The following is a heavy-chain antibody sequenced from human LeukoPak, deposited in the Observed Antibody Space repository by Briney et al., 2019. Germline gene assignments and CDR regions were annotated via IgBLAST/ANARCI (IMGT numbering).Heavy chain of an antibody. CDR3: AELGITMIGGV. J-gene: IGHJ6*04. CDR2: ISTSSSCI. D-gene: IGHD3-10*02. V-gene: IGHV3-21*01. Sequence: GGSLRLSCAAYGFTFSSYSMNWVRQAPGKGLEWVSFISTSSSCIYYADSVKGRFTISRDNAKNSLYLEMNSLRAEDTAVYYCAELGITMIGGVWGKGTTVTISS. CDR1: GFTFSSYS.